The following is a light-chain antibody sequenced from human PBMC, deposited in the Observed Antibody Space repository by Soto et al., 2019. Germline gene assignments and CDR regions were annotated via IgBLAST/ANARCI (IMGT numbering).Light chain of an antibody. J-gene: IGLJ3*02. V-gene: IGLV8-61*01. CDR1: SGSVSTTYY. CDR3: VLYMGSGISV. Sequence: QAVVTQEPSFSVSPGGTVTLTCGLTSGSVSTTYYPSWYQQTPGQSPRTLIYNTNTRCSGVPDRFSGSLLGNKAALTITGAQADDESDYYCVLYMGSGISVFGGGTTVTVL. CDR2: NTN.